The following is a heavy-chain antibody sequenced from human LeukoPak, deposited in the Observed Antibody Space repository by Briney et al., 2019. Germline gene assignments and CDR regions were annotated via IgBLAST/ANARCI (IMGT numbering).Heavy chain of an antibody. D-gene: IGHD2/OR15-2a*01. CDR2: ITSSNNYI. CDR1: VFTFSSYS. CDR3: ARGEFGDYYYFYMDV. Sequence: GRCLRLSCAASVFTFSSYSMNWVRQAPGEGLEWVSSITSSNNYIYYGDSVKGRFTISRDDAKNSLFLQMDSLRAEDTATYYCARGEFGDYYYFYMDVWGKGNTVTVSS. J-gene: IGHJ6*03. V-gene: IGHV3-21*01.